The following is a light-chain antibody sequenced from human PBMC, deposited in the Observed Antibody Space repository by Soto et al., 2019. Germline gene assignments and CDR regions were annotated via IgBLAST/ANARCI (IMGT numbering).Light chain of an antibody. CDR3: QKYSDWPLT. CDR2: GES. CDR1: HSVISN. V-gene: IGKV3D-15*01. Sequence: VMTQSPATLSLSPGEGATLSCRASHSVISNLAWYQQKTGQSPRILIFGESTRATGTPDRFSGSGSETEFTLTISRLQSEDFAVYYCQKYSDWPLTCGGGTKVEIK. J-gene: IGKJ4*01.